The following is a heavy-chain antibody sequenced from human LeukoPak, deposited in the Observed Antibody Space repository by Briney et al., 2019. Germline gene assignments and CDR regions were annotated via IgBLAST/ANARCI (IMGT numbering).Heavy chain of an antibody. CDR2: STLTVVA. CDR1: GYTFTGYY. CDR3: ATGGGYSGYEFDY. J-gene: IGHJ4*02. Sequence: ASVKVSCKASGYTFTGYYMHWVRQAPDKGLSGWDGSTLTVVAQTQGRVTLTRDTSISTAYMELSRLRSDDTAVYYCATGGGYSGYEFDYWGQGTLVTVSS. D-gene: IGHD5-12*01. V-gene: IGHV1-2*02.